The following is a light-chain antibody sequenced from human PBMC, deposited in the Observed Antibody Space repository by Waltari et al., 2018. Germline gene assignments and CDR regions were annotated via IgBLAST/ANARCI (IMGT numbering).Light chain of an antibody. CDR2: GAS. Sequence: DIVMTQSPDSLAVSLGERATINCKSSQSILSSSNNKNYLTWYQQKSGQPPKLLVYGASTRDSGVPDRFRGSGSETDLTLTISSLQAEDVAVYYCQQYYSSPLTFGGGTKLEIK. CDR3: QQYYSSPLT. V-gene: IGKV4-1*01. CDR1: QSILSSSNNKNY. J-gene: IGKJ4*01.